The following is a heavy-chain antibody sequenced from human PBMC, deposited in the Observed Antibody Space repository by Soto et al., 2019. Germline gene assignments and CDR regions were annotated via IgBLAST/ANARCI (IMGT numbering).Heavy chain of an antibody. V-gene: IGHV4-38-2*01. CDR1: GYSISSGYY. Sequence: SETLSLTCAVSGYSISSGYYWGWIRQPPGKGLEWIGSIYHSGSTYYNPSLKSRVTISVDTSKNQFSLKLSSVTAADTAVYYCARTIGPDWNYNNWFDPWGQGTLVTVSS. CDR2: IYHSGST. CDR3: ARTIGPDWNYNNWFDP. J-gene: IGHJ5*02. D-gene: IGHD1-7*01.